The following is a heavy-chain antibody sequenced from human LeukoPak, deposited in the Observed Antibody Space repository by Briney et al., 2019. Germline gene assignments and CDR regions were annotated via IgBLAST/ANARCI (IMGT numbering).Heavy chain of an antibody. Sequence: SGGSLRLSCAASGFTFSSYAMSWVRQAPGKGLEWVSAISGSGGSTYYADSVKGRFTISRDNSKNTLYLQMNSLRAEDAAVYYCARRRDYFDYWGQGTLVTVSS. J-gene: IGHJ4*02. V-gene: IGHV3-23*01. CDR1: GFTFSSYA. CDR3: ARRRDYFDY. CDR2: ISGSGGST.